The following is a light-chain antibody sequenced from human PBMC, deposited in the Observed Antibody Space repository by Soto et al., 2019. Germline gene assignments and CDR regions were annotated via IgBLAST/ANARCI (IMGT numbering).Light chain of an antibody. J-gene: IGLJ2*01. CDR3: QSYDSSLSGSVV. V-gene: IGLV1-40*01. Sequence: QSVLTQPPSVSGAPGQRVTISCTGSSSNIGAGYDVHWYQQLPGTAPKLLLYGNSNRPSGVPDRFSGSKSXXSXXXAITGLQAEDEADYYCQSYDSSLSGSVVFGGGTKLTVL. CDR1: SSNIGAGYD. CDR2: GNS.